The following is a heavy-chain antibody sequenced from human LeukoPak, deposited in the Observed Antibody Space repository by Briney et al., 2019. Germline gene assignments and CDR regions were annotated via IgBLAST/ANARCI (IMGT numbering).Heavy chain of an antibody. CDR2: IHHSGST. CDR3: ASLYSSGWFRFDY. Sequence: SETLSLTCAVYGGSFTDYYWSWVRQPPGKGLEWIGEIHHSGSTNYNPSLKSRVTISVDTSKNQSSLKLSSVTAADTAVYYCASLYSSGWFRFDYWGQGTLVTVSS. D-gene: IGHD6-19*01. V-gene: IGHV4-34*01. CDR1: GGSFTDYY. J-gene: IGHJ4*02.